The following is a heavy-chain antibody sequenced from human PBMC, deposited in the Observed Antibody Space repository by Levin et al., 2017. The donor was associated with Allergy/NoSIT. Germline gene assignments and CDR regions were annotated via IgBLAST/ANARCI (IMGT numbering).Heavy chain of an antibody. CDR1: GGSISSGDYY. V-gene: IGHV4-30-4*01. Sequence: SQTLSLTCTVSGGSISSGDYYWSWIRQPPGQGLEWIGYIYYSGNTYYNPSLKSRLTMSVDTSKNQFSLRLNSVTAADTAVYFCARGNRGFDFWGQGTLVTVSS. J-gene: IGHJ4*02. CDR3: ARGNRGFDF. CDR2: IYYSGNT.